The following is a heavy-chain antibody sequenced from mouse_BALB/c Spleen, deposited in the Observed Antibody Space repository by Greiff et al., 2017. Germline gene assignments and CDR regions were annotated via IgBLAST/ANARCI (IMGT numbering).Heavy chain of an antibody. CDR1: GFSLTSYG. Sequence: VQLQQSGPGLVQPSQSLSNTCTVSGFSLTSYGVHWVRQSPGKGLEWLGVIWSGGSTDYNAAFISRLSISKDNSKSQVFFKMNSLQANDTAIYYCATPGSLAYWGQGTLVTVSA. CDR3: ATPGSLAY. V-gene: IGHV2-2*02. J-gene: IGHJ3*01. CDR2: IWSGGST.